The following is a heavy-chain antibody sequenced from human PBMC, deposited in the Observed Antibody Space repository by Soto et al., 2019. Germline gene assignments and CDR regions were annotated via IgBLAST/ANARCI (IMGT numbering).Heavy chain of an antibody. V-gene: IGHV4-34*01. CDR3: ARRGDPIDY. CDR2: INHSGST. D-gene: IGHD4-17*01. CDR1: GGSFSGYY. J-gene: IGHJ4*02. Sequence: QVQLQQWGAGLLKPSETLSLTCAVYGGSFSGYYWSWIRQPPGKGLEWIGEINHSGSTNYNPSLTGRVTISVDTSKHQFSLKLSSVTAADTAVHSCARRGDPIDYWGQGTLVTVSS.